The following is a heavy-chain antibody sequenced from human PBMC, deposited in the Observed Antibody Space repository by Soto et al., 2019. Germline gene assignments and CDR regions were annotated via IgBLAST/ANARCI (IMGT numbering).Heavy chain of an antibody. Sequence: PSETLSLTCTVSGSSINSSGYNWVWIRQPPGKGLEWIGSMFYGVRTYYNPSLTSRVTVSVDTSKNQFSLNLRSVTAADTAVYYCARLPSRHLVDYWGQGTLVTVSS. V-gene: IGHV4-39*01. J-gene: IGHJ4*02. D-gene: IGHD3-3*02. CDR2: MFYGVRT. CDR1: GSSINSSGYN. CDR3: ARLPSRHLVDY.